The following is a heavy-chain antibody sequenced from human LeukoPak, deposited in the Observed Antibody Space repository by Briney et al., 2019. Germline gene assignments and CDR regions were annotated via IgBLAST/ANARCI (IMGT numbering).Heavy chain of an antibody. CDR3: ASGLGYSYGHFDY. CDR2: IIPILGIA. CDR1: GGTFSSYA. J-gene: IGHJ4*02. D-gene: IGHD5-18*01. V-gene: IGHV1-69*04. Sequence: SVKVSCKASGGTFSSYAISCVRQAPGQGLEWMGRIIPILGIANYAQKFQGRVTITADKSTSTAYMELSSLRSEDTAVYYCASGLGYSYGHFDYWGQGTLVTVSS.